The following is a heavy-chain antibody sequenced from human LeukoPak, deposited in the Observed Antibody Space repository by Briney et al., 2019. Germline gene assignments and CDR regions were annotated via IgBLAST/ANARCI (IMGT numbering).Heavy chain of an antibody. Sequence: GGSLRLSCAASGFTFSSYEMNWVRQAPGKGLEWVSAISSGGSTYYADSVKGRFTISRDNSKNTLFLQMNSLRAEDTAVYYCVRWIASGSGIYWYFDVWGRGTLVTVSS. V-gene: IGHV3-23*01. CDR1: GFTFSSYE. J-gene: IGHJ2*01. D-gene: IGHD1-26*01. CDR2: ISSGGST. CDR3: VRWIASGSGIYWYFDV.